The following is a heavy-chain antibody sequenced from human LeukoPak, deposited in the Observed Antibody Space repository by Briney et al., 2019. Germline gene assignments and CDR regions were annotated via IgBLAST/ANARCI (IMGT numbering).Heavy chain of an antibody. CDR3: ATVKQCSGGSCYEDDWFDP. J-gene: IGHJ5*02. CDR1: GYTLTELS. Sequence: ASVKVSCKVSGYTLTELSMHWVRQAPGKGLEWMGGFDPGDGETIYAQKFQGRVTMTEDTSTDTAYMELSSLRSEDTAVYYCATVKQCSGGSCYEDDWFDPWGQGTLVTVSS. D-gene: IGHD2-15*01. V-gene: IGHV1-24*01. CDR2: FDPGDGET.